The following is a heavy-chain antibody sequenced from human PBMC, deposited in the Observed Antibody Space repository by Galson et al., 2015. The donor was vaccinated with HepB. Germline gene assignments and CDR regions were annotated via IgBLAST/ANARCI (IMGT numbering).Heavy chain of an antibody. D-gene: IGHD3-10*01. CDR3: ARDYYGSGSYGGDYFDY. CDR1: GFTFSSYS. J-gene: IGHJ4*02. V-gene: IGHV3-48*01. Sequence: SLRLSCAASGFTFSSYSMNWVRQAPGKGLEWVSYISSGSSTIYYADSVKGRFTISRDNAKNSLYLQMNSLRAEDTAVYYCARDYYGSGSYGGDYFDYWGQGTLVTVSS. CDR2: ISSGSSTI.